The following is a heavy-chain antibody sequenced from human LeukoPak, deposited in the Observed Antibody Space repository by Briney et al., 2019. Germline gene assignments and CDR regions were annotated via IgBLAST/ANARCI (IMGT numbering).Heavy chain of an antibody. Sequence: GGSLRLSCAASGFTFTNYWMHWVRQAPGMGLVWVSRLPPDELDIIYADSVKGRFTVSRDNAKNTLYLQMNSLRAEDTAVYYCAKYTSDDAFNIWGQGTMVTVSS. CDR3: AKYTSDDAFNI. CDR1: GFTFTNYW. J-gene: IGHJ3*02. V-gene: IGHV3-74*01. CDR2: LPPDELDI. D-gene: IGHD2-2*02.